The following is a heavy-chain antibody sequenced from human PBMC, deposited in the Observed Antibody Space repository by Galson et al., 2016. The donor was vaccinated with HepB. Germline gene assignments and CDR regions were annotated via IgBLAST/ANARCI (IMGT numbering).Heavy chain of an antibody. V-gene: IGHV3-33*01. J-gene: IGHJ5*02. CDR1: GFSFSSCA. D-gene: IGHD3-16*01. CDR3: ARALGRGAYLIDA. Sequence: SLRLSCAASGFSFSSCAMHWVRQAPGKGLEWITLIWNDASETKYEASLRGRVTISRDNSANQLYLKMTSLRSDDTAVYYCARALGRGAYLIDAWGQGTLVTVSS. CDR2: IWNDASET.